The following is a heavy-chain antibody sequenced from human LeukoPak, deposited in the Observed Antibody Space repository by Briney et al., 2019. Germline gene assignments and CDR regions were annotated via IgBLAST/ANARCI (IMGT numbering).Heavy chain of an antibody. D-gene: IGHD6-19*01. V-gene: IGHV4-59*12. CDR2: IYYSGST. J-gene: IGHJ3*02. Sequence: PSETLSLTCTVSGGSISSYYWSWIRQPPGKGLEWIGYIYYSGSTNYNPSLKSRVTISVDTSKNQFSLKLSSVTAADTAVYYCARGGTYSSGWFDAFDIWGQGTMVTVSS. CDR3: ARGGTYSSGWFDAFDI. CDR1: GGSISSYY.